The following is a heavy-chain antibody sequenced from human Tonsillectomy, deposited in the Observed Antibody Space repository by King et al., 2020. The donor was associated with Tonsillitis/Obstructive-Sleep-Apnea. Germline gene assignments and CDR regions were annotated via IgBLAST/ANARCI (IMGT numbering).Heavy chain of an antibody. D-gene: IGHD6-19*01. Sequence: VQLVESGGGLVKPGGSLRLSCAASGFTFSSYSMSWVRQATGKGLEWVSTINTMSYIYNADSVKGRLTISRDNAKNSLYLKINSLRAEDTAVYYCAIDSSGWSRYYWGQGTLVTVSS. V-gene: IGHV3-21*01. CDR3: AIDSSGWSRYY. CDR2: INTMSYI. CDR1: GFTFSSYS. J-gene: IGHJ4*02.